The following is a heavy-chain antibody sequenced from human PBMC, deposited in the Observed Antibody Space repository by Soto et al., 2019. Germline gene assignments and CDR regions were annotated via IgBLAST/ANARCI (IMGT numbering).Heavy chain of an antibody. CDR2: IYDSESA. CDR1: GESISSGVYY. CDR3: ARASSSSSAADY. Sequence: SETLSLTCNVSGESISSGVYYWSWIRHHPGKGLEWIGYIYDSESAYYNPSLKSRVTISMDTSKNHFAMRLSSVTGADTAVYYCARASSSSSAADYWGQGTLVTVSS. D-gene: IGHD6-6*01. J-gene: IGHJ4*02. V-gene: IGHV4-31*03.